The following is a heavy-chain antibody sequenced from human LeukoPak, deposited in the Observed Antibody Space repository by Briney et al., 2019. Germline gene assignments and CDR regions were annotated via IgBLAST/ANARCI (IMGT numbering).Heavy chain of an antibody. D-gene: IGHD3-10*01. CDR1: GFTFSSYP. V-gene: IGHV3-48*04. Sequence: GGSLRLSCAASGFTFSSYPMNWVRQAPGKGLEWVSYISSSGNTVYYVDSVKGRFTVSRDNAKNSLYLQMNSLRAEDTAVYYCAKDMGSYSGRDFDYWGQGTLVTVSS. CDR3: AKDMGSYSGRDFDY. CDR2: ISSSGNTV. J-gene: IGHJ4*02.